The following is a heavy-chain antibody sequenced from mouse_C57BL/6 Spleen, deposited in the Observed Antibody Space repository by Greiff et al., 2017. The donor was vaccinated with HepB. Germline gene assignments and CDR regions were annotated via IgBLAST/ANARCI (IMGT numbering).Heavy chain of an antibody. J-gene: IGHJ3*01. Sequence: VQLQQSGAELVRPGTSVKLSCKASGYTFTSYWMHWVKQRPGQGLEWIGVIDPSDSYTNYNQKFKGTATLTVDTSSSTAYMQLSSLTSEDSAVYYFAREGLSYYWGQGTLVTVSA. V-gene: IGHV1-59*01. CDR3: AREGLSYY. D-gene: IGHD2-10*01. CDR1: GYTFTSYW. CDR2: IDPSDSYT.